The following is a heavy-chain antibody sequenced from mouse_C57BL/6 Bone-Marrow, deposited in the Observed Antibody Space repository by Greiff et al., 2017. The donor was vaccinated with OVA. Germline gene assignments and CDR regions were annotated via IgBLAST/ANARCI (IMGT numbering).Heavy chain of an antibody. CDR3: ARERWLPWYFDV. D-gene: IGHD2-3*01. Sequence: QVQLQQSGAELMKPGASVKLSCKATGYTFTGYWIEWVKQRPGHGLEWIGEILPGSGSTNYNAQFKGKATFTADTSSNTAYMQLSSLTTEDSAIYYCARERWLPWYFDVGGTGTTVTVSS. J-gene: IGHJ1*03. CDR1: GYTFTGYW. V-gene: IGHV1-9*01. CDR2: ILPGSGST.